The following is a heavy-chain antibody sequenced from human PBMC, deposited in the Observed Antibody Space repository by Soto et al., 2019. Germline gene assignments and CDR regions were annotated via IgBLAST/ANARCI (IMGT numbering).Heavy chain of an antibody. V-gene: IGHV1-3*01. J-gene: IGHJ2*01. CDR3: ARGLTITIFGVVVRNWYFDL. D-gene: IGHD3-3*01. CDR1: GYTFTSYA. CDR2: INAGNGNT. Sequence: QVPLVQSGAEVKKPGASVKVSCKASGYTFTSYAMHWVRQAPGQRLEWMGWINAGNGNTKYSQKFQGRVTITRDTSASTAYMELSSLRSEDTAVYYCARGLTITIFGVVVRNWYFDLWGRGTLVTVSS.